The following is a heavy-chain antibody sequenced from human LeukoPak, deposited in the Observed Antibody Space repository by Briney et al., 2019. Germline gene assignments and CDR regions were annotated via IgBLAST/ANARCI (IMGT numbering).Heavy chain of an antibody. Sequence: APVNVSCKASGYKFTSDINWMRQAPRQGLEWMGWMNPDSGNAEYAQKFEGRVTMTRDNSISTAYMELRSLRSKDTAVYYCARGAVSPDCNGGSCYTFDYLGQGTLVTVSS. J-gene: IGHJ4*02. CDR1: GYKFTSD. CDR3: ARGAVSPDCNGGSCYTFDY. V-gene: IGHV1-8*01. D-gene: IGHD2-15*01. CDR2: MNPDSGNA.